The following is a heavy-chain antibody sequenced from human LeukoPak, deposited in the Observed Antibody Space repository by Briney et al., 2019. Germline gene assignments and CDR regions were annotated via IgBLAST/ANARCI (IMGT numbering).Heavy chain of an antibody. Sequence: GASVKVSCKASGYTFTGYYMHWVRQAPGQGLEWMGWINPNSGGTNYAQKFQGRVTMTRDTSISTAYMELSRLRSDDTAVYYCARDKDRYGAGPFDHWGQGTLVTVSS. CDR1: GYTFTGYY. CDR2: INPNSGGT. CDR3: ARDKDRYGAGPFDH. V-gene: IGHV1-2*02. D-gene: IGHD3-10*01. J-gene: IGHJ4*01.